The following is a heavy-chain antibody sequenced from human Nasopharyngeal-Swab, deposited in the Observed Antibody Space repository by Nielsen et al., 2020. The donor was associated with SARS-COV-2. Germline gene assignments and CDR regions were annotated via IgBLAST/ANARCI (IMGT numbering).Heavy chain of an antibody. J-gene: IGHJ6*03. Sequence: WIRQPPRKGLEWIGEVSQGGGTNYNPSLKNRVTISVATSKNQFSLKLSSVTAAETAVYYCARGGAGVVPSPVLGLGPYYSYYYMDVWGKGTTVTVSS. V-gene: IGHV4-34*01. CDR2: VSQGGGT. D-gene: IGHD2-2*01. CDR3: ARGGAGVVPSPVLGLGPYYSYYYMDV.